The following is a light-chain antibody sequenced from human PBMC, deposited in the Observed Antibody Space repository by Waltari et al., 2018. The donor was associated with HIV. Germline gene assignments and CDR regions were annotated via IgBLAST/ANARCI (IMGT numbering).Light chain of an antibody. CDR2: KAS. J-gene: IGKJ1*01. Sequence: DIQMTQSPPTLSASVGDRVTITCRASQSVSNSLAWYQQKPWKAPNLLIFKASSLQNGVPPRFSGSGSGTDFTLTISGLQPDDFATYYCQQYLTFSRTFGQGTQV. V-gene: IGKV1-5*03. CDR1: QSVSNS. CDR3: QQYLTFSRT.